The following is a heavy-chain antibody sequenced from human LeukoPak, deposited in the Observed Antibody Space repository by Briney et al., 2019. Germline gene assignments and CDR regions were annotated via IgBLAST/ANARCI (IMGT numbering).Heavy chain of an antibody. CDR1: GGSISSYY. V-gene: IGHV4-4*07. Sequence: SETLSLTCTVSGGSISSYYWSWIRQPAGKGLEWIGLIYTSGSTIYNPSLKSRVTMSVDTSKNQFSLKLSSVTAADTAVYYCARGRYESTRLSAYYYYYMDVWGKGTTVTVSS. CDR2: IYTSGST. D-gene: IGHD1-14*01. J-gene: IGHJ6*03. CDR3: ARGRYESTRLSAYYYYYMDV.